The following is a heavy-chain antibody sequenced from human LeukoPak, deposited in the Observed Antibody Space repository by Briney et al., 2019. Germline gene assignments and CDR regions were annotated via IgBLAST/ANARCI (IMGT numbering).Heavy chain of an antibody. CDR3: AREAPGYAYDY. Sequence: SSETLSLTCTVSGGSVSSGSYYWSWIRQPPGKGLEWIGYIYYSGSTNYNPSLKSRVTISVDGSKNQFSLKLSSVTAADTAVYYCAREAPGYAYDYWGQGTLVTVSS. V-gene: IGHV4-61*01. D-gene: IGHD2-15*01. CDR2: IYYSGST. J-gene: IGHJ4*02. CDR1: GGSVSSGSYY.